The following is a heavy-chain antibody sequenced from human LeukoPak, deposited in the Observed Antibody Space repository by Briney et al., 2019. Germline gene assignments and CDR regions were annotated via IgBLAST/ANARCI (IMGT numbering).Heavy chain of an antibody. CDR3: AGXXMTTVVIGAEYFQH. J-gene: IGHJ1*01. CDR2: INHSGST. V-gene: IGHV4-34*01. D-gene: IGHD4-23*01. Sequence: SETLSLTCAVYGGSFSGYYWSWIRQPPGKGLEWIGEINHSGSTNYNPSLKSRVTISVDTSKNQFSLKLSSVTAADTAVYYCAGXXMTTVVIGAEYFQHWGQGTLVTVSS. CDR1: GGSFSGYY.